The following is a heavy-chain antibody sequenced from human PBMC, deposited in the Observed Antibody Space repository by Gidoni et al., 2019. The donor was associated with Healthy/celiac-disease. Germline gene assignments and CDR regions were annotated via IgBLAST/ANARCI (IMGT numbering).Heavy chain of an antibody. V-gene: IGHV3-30-3*01. CDR2: ISHDGSNK. CDR1: GFTFSSYA. Sequence: QVQLVESGGGVVQPGRSLSLSCAASGFTFSSYAMHWVRQAPGKGLEWVAVISHDGSNKYYADSVKGRFTISRDNSKNTLYLKMNSLRAEDTAVYYCARDGYCSGGSCALVRFQHWGQGTLVTVSS. D-gene: IGHD2-15*01. J-gene: IGHJ1*01. CDR3: ARDGYCSGGSCALVRFQH.